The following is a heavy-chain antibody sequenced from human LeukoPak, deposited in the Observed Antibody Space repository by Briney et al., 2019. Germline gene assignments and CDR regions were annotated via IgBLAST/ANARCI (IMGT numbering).Heavy chain of an antibody. D-gene: IGHD6-19*01. CDR2: INAGNGNT. V-gene: IGHV1-3*01. Sequence: ASVTVSCTASGYTFTSYAMHWVRQAPGQRLEWMGWINAGNGNTKYSQKFQGRVTITRDTSASTAYMELSSLRSEDTAVYYCARVGSSDTNDYWGQGTLVTVSS. J-gene: IGHJ4*02. CDR1: GYTFTSYA. CDR3: ARVGSSDTNDY.